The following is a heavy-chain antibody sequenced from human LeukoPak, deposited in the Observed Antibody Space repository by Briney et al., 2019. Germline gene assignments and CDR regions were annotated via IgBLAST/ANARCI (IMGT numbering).Heavy chain of an antibody. CDR3: ASDSYSSSWYYYYGMDV. CDR1: GFTVSSYY. D-gene: IGHD6-13*01. CDR2: IYSGGST. Sequence: PGGSLRLSCAASGFTVSSYYMSWVRQAPGKGLEWVSVIYSGGSTYYADSVKGRFTISRDNSKNTLYLQMNSLRAEDTAVYYCASDSYSSSWYYYYGMDVWGQGTTVTVSS. J-gene: IGHJ6*02. V-gene: IGHV3-66*01.